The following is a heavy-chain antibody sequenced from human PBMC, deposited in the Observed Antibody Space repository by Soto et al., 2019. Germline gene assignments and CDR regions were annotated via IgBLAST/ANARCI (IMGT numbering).Heavy chain of an antibody. CDR3: AREGPNHRLS. CDR2: ITAYNGNT. D-gene: IGHD3-16*02. J-gene: IGHJ5*02. V-gene: IGHV1-18*01. Sequence: ASVKVSCKASAYTFTSYGLSWVRQAPGQGLEWMGWITAYNGNTKYEQKLQGRVTMTTDTSTSTAYMELRSLRSADTAVYYCAREGPNHRLSWGQGNLVTVPS. CDR1: AYTFTSYG.